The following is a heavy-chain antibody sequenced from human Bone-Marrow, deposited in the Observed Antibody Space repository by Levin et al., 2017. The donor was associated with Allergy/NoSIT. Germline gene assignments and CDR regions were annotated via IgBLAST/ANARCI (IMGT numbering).Heavy chain of an antibody. CDR2: ISYDGSNK. CDR3: ADTPGGYSSRPDDY. V-gene: IGHV3-30-3*01. J-gene: IGHJ4*02. CDR1: GFTFSSYA. D-gene: IGHD6-13*01. Sequence: GGSLRLSCAASGFTFSSYAMHWVRQAPGKGLEWVAVISYDGSNKYYADSVKGRFTISRDNSKNTLYLQMNSLRAEDTAVYYCADTPGGYSSRPDDYWGQGTLVTVSS.